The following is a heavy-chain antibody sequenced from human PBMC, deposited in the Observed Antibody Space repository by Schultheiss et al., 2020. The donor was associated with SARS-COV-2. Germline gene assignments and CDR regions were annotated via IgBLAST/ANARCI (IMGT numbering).Heavy chain of an antibody. CDR3: ARVVTAII. V-gene: IGHV4-34*01. CDR2: IYHSGST. Sequence: SETLSLTCAVYGGSFSGYYWSWIRQPPGKGLEWIGSIYHSGSTYYNPSLKSRVTISVDTSKNQFSLKLSSVTAADTAVYYCARVVTAIIWGQGTLVTVSS. J-gene: IGHJ4*02. CDR1: GGSFSGYY. D-gene: IGHD2-21*02.